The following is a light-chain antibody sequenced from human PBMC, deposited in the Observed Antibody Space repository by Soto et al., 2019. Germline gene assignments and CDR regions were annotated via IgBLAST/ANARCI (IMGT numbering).Light chain of an antibody. V-gene: IGKV3-20*01. J-gene: IGKJ1*01. Sequence: EIVLTQSPGTLSLSPGERSTLSSRASKSVSSRYLGWYQQRFGQTPRLLIYGASSRATGIPDRFSGSGSGTDFTLTITSLETEDYAVYYCQQYDSPPWTFGQGTKVEIK. CDR3: QQYDSPPWT. CDR1: KSVSSRY. CDR2: GAS.